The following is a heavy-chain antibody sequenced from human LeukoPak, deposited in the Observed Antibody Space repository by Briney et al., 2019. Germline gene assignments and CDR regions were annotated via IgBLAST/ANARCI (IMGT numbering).Heavy chain of an antibody. V-gene: IGHV4-34*01. CDR3: ARGKELMVYAPSTPSYYYYGMDV. CDR2: INHSGST. J-gene: IGHJ6*02. CDR1: GGSFSGYY. Sequence: SETLSLTCAVYGGSFSGYYWSWIRQPPGKGLEWIGEINHSGSTNYNPSLKSRVTISVDTSKNQFSLKLSSVTAADTAVYYCARGKELMVYAPSTPSYYYYGMDVWGQGTTVTVSS. D-gene: IGHD2-8*01.